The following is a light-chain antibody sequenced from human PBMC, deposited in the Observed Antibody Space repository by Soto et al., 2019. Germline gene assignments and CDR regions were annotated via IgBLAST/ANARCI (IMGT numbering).Light chain of an antibody. J-gene: IGKJ1*01. V-gene: IGKV3-20*01. CDR1: QTVSSSS. Sequence: EIVLTQSPGTLSLSPGERATLSCRASQTVSSSSLTWYQQKPGQAPRLLIYGASTRATGIPDRFSGSGSGTDFALTINRLEAEDFAVYYCQQRDRSPSWTFGQGAKVEIK. CDR3: QQRDRSPSWT. CDR2: GAS.